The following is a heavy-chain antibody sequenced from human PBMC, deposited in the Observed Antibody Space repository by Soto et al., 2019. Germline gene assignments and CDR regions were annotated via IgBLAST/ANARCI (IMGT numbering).Heavy chain of an antibody. CDR1: GYTFTSYA. J-gene: IGHJ4*02. D-gene: IGHD2-15*01. CDR2: GNAANGDT. V-gene: IGHV1-3*01. Sequence: QVQLVQSGAEVKKPGASVKVACKASGYTFTSYAIHWVRQAPGQRLEWMGWGNAANGDTKYSQKFQGRVTITRDASATTAYMELSSLRSEDTAVYYCAREGSRTYFDYWGQGTLVTVSS. CDR3: AREGSRTYFDY.